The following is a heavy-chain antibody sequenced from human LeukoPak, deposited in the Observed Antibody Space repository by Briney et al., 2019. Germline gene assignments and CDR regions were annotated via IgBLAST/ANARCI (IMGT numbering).Heavy chain of an antibody. CDR1: GLTLSSNT. D-gene: IGHD2-2*01. CDR2: IIGSGSTT. V-gene: IGHV3-23*01. CDR3: AKGSSSKAFDI. J-gene: IGHJ3*02. Sequence: GGSLRLSCATSGLTLSSNTMNWVRQAPGKGLEWVSAIIGSGSTTYYADSVKGRFTISRDNSKNALYLQMNSLRAEDTAVYYCAKGSSSKAFDIWGQGTMVTVSS.